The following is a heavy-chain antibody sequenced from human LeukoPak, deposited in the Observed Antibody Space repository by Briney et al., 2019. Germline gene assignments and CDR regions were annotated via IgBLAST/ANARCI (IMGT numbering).Heavy chain of an antibody. Sequence: GGSLRLSCAGSGFTFSNYAIYWVRQAPGKGLEWMAVISYDGSNKYYADSVKGRFTISRDNAKNSLYLQMNSLRAEDTAVYYCARINTGSYFDYWGQGTLVTVSS. CDR1: GFTFSNYA. V-gene: IGHV3-30-3*01. D-gene: IGHD1-26*01. J-gene: IGHJ4*02. CDR2: ISYDGSNK. CDR3: ARINTGSYFDY.